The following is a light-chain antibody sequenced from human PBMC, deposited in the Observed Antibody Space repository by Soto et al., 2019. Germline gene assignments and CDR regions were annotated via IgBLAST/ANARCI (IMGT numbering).Light chain of an antibody. V-gene: IGKV3-11*01. CDR2: VAS. Sequence: EIVLTQSPATLSLSPGEGATLSCRASQSVSSYLAWYQQKPGQAPRLLIYVASNRATGIPVRFSGSGSGTDFALTISSLQPEDFAVYYCQQRSNWPITFGQGTRLQIK. J-gene: IGKJ5*01. CDR1: QSVSSY. CDR3: QQRSNWPIT.